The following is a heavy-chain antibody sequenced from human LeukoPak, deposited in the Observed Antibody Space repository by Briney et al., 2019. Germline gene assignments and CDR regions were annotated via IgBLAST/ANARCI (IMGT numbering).Heavy chain of an antibody. Sequence: GGSLRLSCAASGFSFSPYWMSWVRQGPGKGLDWVASINPDGSGTSYVDSVKGRFTISRDNAQNSLYLQMNSLSAEDTAVYYCARLFGGVTTYDYWGQGTLVTVSS. V-gene: IGHV3-7*01. CDR2: INPDGSGT. CDR1: GFSFSPYW. J-gene: IGHJ4*02. D-gene: IGHD4-17*01. CDR3: ARLFGGVTTYDY.